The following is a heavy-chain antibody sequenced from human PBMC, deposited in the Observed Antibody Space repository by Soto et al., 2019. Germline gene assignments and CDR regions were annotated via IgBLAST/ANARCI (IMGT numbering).Heavy chain of an antibody. V-gene: IGHV3-23*01. CDR2: ISGSGGST. Sequence: GGSLRLSCAASGFTFSSYAMSWVRQAPGKGLEWVSAISGSGGSTYYADSVKGRFTISRDNSKNTLYLQMNSLRAEDTAVYYCAKDFNIVVVPAGYYFDYWGQGTLVTVSS. D-gene: IGHD2-2*01. CDR1: GFTFSSYA. CDR3: AKDFNIVVVPAGYYFDY. J-gene: IGHJ4*02.